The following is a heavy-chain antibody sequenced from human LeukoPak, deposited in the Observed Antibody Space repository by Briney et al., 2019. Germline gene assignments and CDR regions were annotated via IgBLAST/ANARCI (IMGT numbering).Heavy chain of an antibody. CDR2: VTHDGRT. Sequence: SETLSLTCAVYGGSLSNYYWNWIRQPPGKGLGWIGEVTHDGRTNHNPSLKSRVTILADTSKIQFSLTLTSVTAADTAVYYCAPIYGDFSDFDSWGQGTLVTVSS. D-gene: IGHD4-17*01. J-gene: IGHJ4*02. CDR3: APIYGDFSDFDS. V-gene: IGHV4-34*01. CDR1: GGSLSNYY.